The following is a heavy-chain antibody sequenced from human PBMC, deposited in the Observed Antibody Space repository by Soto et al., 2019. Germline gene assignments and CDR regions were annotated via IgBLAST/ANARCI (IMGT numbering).Heavy chain of an antibody. CDR1: GFTFSSYA. CDR2: ISGSGGST. CDR3: AKGDGITMVRGVTDV. J-gene: IGHJ6*02. D-gene: IGHD3-10*01. V-gene: IGHV3-23*01. Sequence: LRLSCAASGFTFSSYAMSWVRQAPGKGLEWVSAISGSGGSTYYADSVKGRFTISRDNSKNTLYLQMNSLRAEDTAVYYCAKGDGITMVRGVTDVWGQGTTVTVSS.